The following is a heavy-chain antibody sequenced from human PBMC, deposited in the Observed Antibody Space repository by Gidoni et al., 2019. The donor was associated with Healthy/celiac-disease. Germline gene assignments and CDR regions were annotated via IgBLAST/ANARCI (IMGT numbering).Heavy chain of an antibody. CDR2: INPSGGST. Sequence: QVQLVQSGAEVQKPGASVKVSCKASGYTFTSYYMHWVRQAPGQGLEWMVRINPSGGSTSYAQKFQGRVTMTRDTSTSTVYMELSSLRSEDTDVYYCARYLGLLWFGEIGGMDVWGQGTTVTVSS. V-gene: IGHV1-46*03. D-gene: IGHD3-10*01. J-gene: IGHJ6*02. CDR1: GYTFTSYY. CDR3: ARYLGLLWFGEIGGMDV.